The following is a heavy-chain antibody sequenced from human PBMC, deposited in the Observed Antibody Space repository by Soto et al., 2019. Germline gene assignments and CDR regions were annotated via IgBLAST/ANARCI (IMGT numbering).Heavy chain of an antibody. CDR3: AGAYDFWSCYYNWFDP. J-gene: IGHJ5*02. CDR1: GYTFTSYA. V-gene: IGHV1-3*01. Sequence: QVQLVQSGAEVKKPGASVKVSCKASGYTFTSYAMHWVRQAPGQRLEWMGWINAGNGNTKYSQKFQGRVTITRDTSASTDYMELSSLRSEDTAVYYCAGAYDFWSCYYNWFDPWGQGTLVTVSS. CDR2: INAGNGNT. D-gene: IGHD3-3*01.